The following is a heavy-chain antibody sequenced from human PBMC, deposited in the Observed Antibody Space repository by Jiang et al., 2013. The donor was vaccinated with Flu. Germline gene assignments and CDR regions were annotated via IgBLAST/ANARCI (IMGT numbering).Heavy chain of an antibody. D-gene: IGHD3-9*01. CDR1: GFSLRSSEVG. Sequence: KPTQTLTLTCVFSGFSLRSSEVGVGWIRQPPGRTLEWLALIYWNDDAVYSPSLRNRLTMTKDTSRNQVILTMTAMDPVDTGTYYCAHSLRDYNFLTASYGTHFDYWGPGKMVTVSS. V-gene: IGHV2-5*01. CDR2: IYWNDDA. J-gene: IGHJ4*02. CDR3: AHSLRDYNFLTASYGTHFDY.